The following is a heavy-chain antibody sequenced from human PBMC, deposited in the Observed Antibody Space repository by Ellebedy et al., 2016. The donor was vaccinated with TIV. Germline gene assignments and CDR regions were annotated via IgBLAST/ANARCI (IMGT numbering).Heavy chain of an antibody. Sequence: SETLSLTCVVSGESISESYWSWVRQAAGRGLEWIGSLYHSGSTNYNPSLKTRVTISVDTAKNQFSLKLTSVTAADTAVYYCARASYGSSGTVNDYWGQGTLVTVSS. CDR3: ARASYGSSGTVNDY. CDR2: LYHSGST. J-gene: IGHJ4*02. V-gene: IGHV4-59*01. CDR1: GESISESY. D-gene: IGHD3-22*01.